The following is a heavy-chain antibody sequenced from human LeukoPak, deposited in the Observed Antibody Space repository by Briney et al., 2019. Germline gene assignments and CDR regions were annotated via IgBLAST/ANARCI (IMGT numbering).Heavy chain of an antibody. V-gene: IGHV4-30-4*08. CDR2: IYYSGST. CDR1: GGSISSGDYY. CDR3: AREYYYDSSGYYFDY. J-gene: IGHJ4*02. Sequence: TLSLTCTVSGGSISSGDYYWSWIRQPPGKGLEWIGYIYYSGSTYYNPSLKSRVTISVDTSKNQFSLKLSSVTAADTAVYYCAREYYYDSSGYYFDYWGQGTLVTVSS. D-gene: IGHD3-22*01.